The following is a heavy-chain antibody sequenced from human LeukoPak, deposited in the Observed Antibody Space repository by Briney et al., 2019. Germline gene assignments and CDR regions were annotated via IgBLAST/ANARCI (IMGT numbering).Heavy chain of an antibody. D-gene: IGHD3-16*01. CDR1: GFTFSSYA. Sequence: PGRSLRLSCAASGFTFSSYAMHWVRQAPGKGLEWVAVISYDGSNKYYADSVKGRFTISRDNAKNSLYLQMNSLRAEDTAVYYCGRALGGGPLDYWGQGTLVTVSS. V-gene: IGHV3-30-3*01. CDR3: GRALGGGPLDY. J-gene: IGHJ4*02. CDR2: ISYDGSNK.